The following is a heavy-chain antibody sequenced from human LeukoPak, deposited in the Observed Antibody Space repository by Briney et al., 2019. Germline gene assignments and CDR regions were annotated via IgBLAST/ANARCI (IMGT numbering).Heavy chain of an antibody. CDR2: IYTSGTT. V-gene: IGHV4-61*02. Sequence: PSETLSLTCTVSGGSISSGSYYWSWIRQPAGKGLEWIGRIYTSGTTNYNPSLKSRVTISVDTSKNQFSLKLNSVTAADTAVYYCARSSTHRFDPWGQGTLVTVSS. CDR1: GGSISSGSYY. J-gene: IGHJ5*02. D-gene: IGHD2-15*01. CDR3: ARSSTHRFDP.